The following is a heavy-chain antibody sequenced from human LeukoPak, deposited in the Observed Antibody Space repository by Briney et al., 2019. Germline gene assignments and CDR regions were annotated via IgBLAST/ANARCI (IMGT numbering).Heavy chain of an antibody. D-gene: IGHD3-22*01. CDR2: ISGSGGST. CDR1: GFTFSSYA. J-gene: IGHJ4*02. CDR3: AKSSVYDSSGYFDY. Sequence: GGSLRLSCAASGFTFSSYAMSWVRQAPGKGLEWVSAISGSGGSTYHADSVKGRFTISRDNSKNTLYLQMNSLRAEDTAVYYCAKSSVYDSSGYFDYWGQGTLVTVSS. V-gene: IGHV3-23*01.